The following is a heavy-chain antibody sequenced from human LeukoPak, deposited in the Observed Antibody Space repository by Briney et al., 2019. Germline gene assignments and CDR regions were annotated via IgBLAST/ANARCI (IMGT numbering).Heavy chain of an antibody. J-gene: IGHJ4*02. CDR1: GYTFTSYY. Sequence: ASVKVSCKASGYTFTSYYMHWVRQAPGQGLEWMGIINPSGGSTSYAQKFQGRVTMTRDTSTSTVYMELSSLRSEDTAVYYCARDRVVVVPAAMRGKGYFDYWGQGTLVTVSS. CDR2: INPSGGST. D-gene: IGHD2-2*01. V-gene: IGHV1-46*01. CDR3: ARDRVVVVPAAMRGKGYFDY.